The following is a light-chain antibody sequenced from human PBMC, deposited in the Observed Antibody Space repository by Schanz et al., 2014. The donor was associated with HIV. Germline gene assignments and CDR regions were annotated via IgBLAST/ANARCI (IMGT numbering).Light chain of an antibody. CDR2: DVD. V-gene: IGLV2-14*03. CDR3: SSYADINNLV. Sequence: QSALTQPASVSGSPGQSITISCTGTSSDVGGYNYVSWYQQHPGKAPKLIIYDVDNRPSGVSSRFSASKSGNTASLTISGLQAEDEADYYCSSYADINNLVFGGGTKLTVL. CDR1: SSDVGGYNY. J-gene: IGLJ2*01.